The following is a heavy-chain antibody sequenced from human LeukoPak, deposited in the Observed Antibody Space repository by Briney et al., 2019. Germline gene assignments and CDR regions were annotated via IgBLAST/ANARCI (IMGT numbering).Heavy chain of an antibody. CDR1: GYTFSSYA. D-gene: IGHD2-2*03. CDR2: ISYDGSNK. Sequence: GGSLRLSCSASGYTFSSYAMHWVRQAPGKGLEWVAVISYDGSNKYYADSVKGRFTISRDNSKNTLYLQMNSLRAEDTAVYYCVDTGYCSSTSCRAMDVWGKGTTVTVSS. J-gene: IGHJ6*03. V-gene: IGHV3-30-3*01. CDR3: VDTGYCSSTSCRAMDV.